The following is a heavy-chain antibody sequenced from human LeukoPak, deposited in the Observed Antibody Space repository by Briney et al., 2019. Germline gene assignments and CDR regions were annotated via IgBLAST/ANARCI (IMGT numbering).Heavy chain of an antibody. CDR1: GYTFTSYY. CDR3: ATENDSSGYYLAWRFDY. J-gene: IGHJ4*02. V-gene: IGHV1-46*01. D-gene: IGHD3-22*01. Sequence: ASVTVSCKTSGYTFTSYYMHWVRQAPGQGLEWMGIINPNGGSTSYAQKFQGRVTMTRDMSTSTVYMELSSLRSEDTAVYYCATENDSSGYYLAWRFDYWGQGTLVTVSS. CDR2: INPNGGST.